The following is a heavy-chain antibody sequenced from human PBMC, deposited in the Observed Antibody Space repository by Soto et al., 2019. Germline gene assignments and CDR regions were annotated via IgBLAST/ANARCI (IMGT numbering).Heavy chain of an antibody. CDR3: AHSDGGYEIIYFDF. J-gene: IGHJ4*02. V-gene: IGHV2-5*01. D-gene: IGHD5-12*01. Sequence: SCPTLVNPTQTLTLTCTFSGFSFTTAGVAVGCIRQTPGGALEWLTLIYYNDDRRFSPSLKTRLTITGDTSKNQVVLSLTNVDPGDTATYFCAHSDGGYEIIYFDFWGQGIPVPVSS. CDR2: IYYNDDR. CDR1: GFSFTTAGVA.